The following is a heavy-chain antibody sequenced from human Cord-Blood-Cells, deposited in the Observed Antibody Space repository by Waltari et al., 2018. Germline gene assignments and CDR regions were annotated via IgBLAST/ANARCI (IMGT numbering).Heavy chain of an antibody. V-gene: IGHV4-39*01. D-gene: IGHD3-22*01. Sequence: QLQLQESGPGLVKPSETLSLTCTVSGGSISSSSYYWGWIRQPPGKGLGWIGSIYYSGSTYYNPSLKSRVTISVDTSKNQFSLKLSSVTAADTAVYYCARRSYDSSGYYYYYYYMDVWGKGTTVTVSS. CDR3: ARRSYDSSGYYYYYYYMDV. CDR2: IYYSGST. J-gene: IGHJ6*03. CDR1: GGSISSSSYY.